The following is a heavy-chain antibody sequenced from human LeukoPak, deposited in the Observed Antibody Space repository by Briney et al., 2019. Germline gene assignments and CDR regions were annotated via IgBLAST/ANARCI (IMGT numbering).Heavy chain of an antibody. Sequence: PSQTLSLTCTVSGGSISSSDYYWSWIRHPPGKGLEWIGYIYYTGGTNYNPSLKSRVTISADTSKNQFSLTLNSVTSADTAVYYCARCRYSSSPDLEFWGQGSLVTVSS. V-gene: IGHV4-61*08. CDR2: IYYTGGT. D-gene: IGHD6-13*01. J-gene: IGHJ4*02. CDR1: GGSISSSDYY. CDR3: ARCRYSSSPDLEF.